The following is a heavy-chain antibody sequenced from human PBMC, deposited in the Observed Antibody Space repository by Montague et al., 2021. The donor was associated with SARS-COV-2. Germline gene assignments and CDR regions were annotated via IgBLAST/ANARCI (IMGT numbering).Heavy chain of an antibody. CDR3: ARALYCSGGSCYPNWFDP. CDR2: IYYSGST. J-gene: IGHJ5*02. CDR1: GGSISSYY. D-gene: IGHD2-15*01. V-gene: IGHV4-59*01. Sequence: SETLSLTCTVSGGSISSYYWSWIRQPPGKGLEWIGYIYYSGSTNYNPSLKSRVTISVDTFKSQFSLKLSSVTAADTAVYYCARALYCSGGSCYPNWFDPWGQGTLVTVSS.